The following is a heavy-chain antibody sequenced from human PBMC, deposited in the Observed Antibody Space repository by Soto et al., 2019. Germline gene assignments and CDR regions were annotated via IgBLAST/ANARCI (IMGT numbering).Heavy chain of an antibody. Sequence: ASVKVSCKVSGYTLTELSMHWVRQAPGKGLEWTGGFDPEDGETIYAQKFQGRVTMTEDTSTDTAYMELSSLRSEDTAVYYCATVTSQILYDDAFDIWGQGTMVTVSS. CDR2: FDPEDGET. D-gene: IGHD2-15*01. V-gene: IGHV1-24*01. J-gene: IGHJ3*02. CDR3: ATVTSQILYDDAFDI. CDR1: GYTLTELS.